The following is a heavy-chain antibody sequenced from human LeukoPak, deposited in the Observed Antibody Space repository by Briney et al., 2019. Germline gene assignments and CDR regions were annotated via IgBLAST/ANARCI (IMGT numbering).Heavy chain of an antibody. CDR1: GGSISSYY. J-gene: IGHJ4*02. CDR2: NYTSWST. V-gene: IGHV4-4*07. Sequence: NPSETLSLTCTVSGGSISSYYWSWIRDPAGKGREWIGRNYTSWSTNYNPSLKGRVTMAGGTSKNQFSLKLSSVTAADTAVYYCARDGSGSYQGIDYWGQGTLVTVSS. D-gene: IGHD1-26*01. CDR3: ARDGSGSYQGIDY.